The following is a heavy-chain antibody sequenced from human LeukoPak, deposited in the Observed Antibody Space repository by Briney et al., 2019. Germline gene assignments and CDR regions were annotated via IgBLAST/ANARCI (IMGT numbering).Heavy chain of an antibody. CDR1: GYTFTSYG. V-gene: IGHV1-18*01. J-gene: IGHJ6*03. D-gene: IGHD6-19*01. Sequence: ASVKVSCKASGYTFTSYGISWVRQAPGQGLEWMGWISAYNGNTNYAQKLQGRVTITTYPSTRTAYMELRSLRSDDTAVYYCARVAYSSGWWGTSNRYYYYYMDVWGKGTTVTVSS. CDR2: ISAYNGNT. CDR3: ARVAYSSGWWGTSNRYYYYYMDV.